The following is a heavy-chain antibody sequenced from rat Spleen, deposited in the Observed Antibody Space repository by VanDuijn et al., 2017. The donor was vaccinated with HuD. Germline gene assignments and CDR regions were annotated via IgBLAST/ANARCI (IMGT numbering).Heavy chain of an antibody. CDR3: TRGGYFRY. V-gene: IGHV5-7*01. J-gene: IGHJ2*01. Sequence: EVQLVESGGGVVQPGRSLKLSCTASGFTFSDYNMAWVRQAPKEGLEWVATTIYDGSRTYYRNSVKGRFTISRDNAKSTLYLKMNSLRSEDTATFYCTRGGYFRYWGQGFMVTVSS. CDR1: GFTFSDYN. CDR2: TIYDGSRT. D-gene: IGHD2-5*01.